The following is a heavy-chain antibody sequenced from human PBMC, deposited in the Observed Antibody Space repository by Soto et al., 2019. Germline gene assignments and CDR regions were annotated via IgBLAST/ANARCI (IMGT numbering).Heavy chain of an antibody. CDR1: GFTFGSYC. D-gene: IGHD5-18*01. V-gene: IGHV3-7*03. CDR3: AKVPVDTDMVSSYYYGMDV. Sequence: GGSLRLSCAASGFTFGSYCMSWVRQAPGKGLEWVANIKQDGGEKYYVDSVKGRFTISRDNAKNSLYLQMSSLRADDTAVYYCAKVPVDTDMVSSYYYGMDVWGHGTPVAVSS. CDR2: IKQDGGEK. J-gene: IGHJ6*02.